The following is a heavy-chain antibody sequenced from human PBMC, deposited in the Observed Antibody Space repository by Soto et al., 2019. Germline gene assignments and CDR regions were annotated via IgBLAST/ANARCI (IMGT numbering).Heavy chain of an antibody. Sequence: PGESLKISCKGSGYSFTSYWISWVRQMPGKGLEWMGRIDPSDSYTNYSPSFQGHVTISADKSISTAYLQWSSLKASDTAMYYCARLHLDFEHILTGSFYYYYGMDVWGQGTTVTVSS. CDR2: IDPSDSYT. CDR1: GYSFTSYW. D-gene: IGHD3-9*01. J-gene: IGHJ6*02. V-gene: IGHV5-10-1*01. CDR3: ARLHLDFEHILTGSFYYYYGMDV.